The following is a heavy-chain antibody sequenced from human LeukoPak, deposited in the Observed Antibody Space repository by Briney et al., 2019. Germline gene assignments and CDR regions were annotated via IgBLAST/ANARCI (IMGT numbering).Heavy chain of an antibody. CDR1: GFTFDDYA. J-gene: IGHJ4*02. V-gene: IGHV3-43*02. Sequence: PGGSLRLSCAASGFTFDDYAMHWVRQAPGKGLEWVSLISGDGGSTYYADSVKGRFTISRDNSKNSLYLQMNSLRTEDTALHYCAKDYYDSSGYSVDYWGQGTLVTVSS. CDR2: ISGDGGST. D-gene: IGHD3-22*01. CDR3: AKDYYDSSGYSVDY.